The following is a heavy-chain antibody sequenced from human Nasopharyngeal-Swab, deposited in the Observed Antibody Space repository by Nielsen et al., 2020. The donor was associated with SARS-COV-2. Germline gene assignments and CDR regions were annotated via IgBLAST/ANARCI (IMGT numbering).Heavy chain of an antibody. J-gene: IGHJ4*02. CDR3: ARETPAMFAY. CDR2: ISSTGDYI. CDR1: GFSFNTYP. Sequence: GSLRLSCVASGFSFNTYPLNWVRQAPGKGLEWVSAISSTGDYIYYAASVKGRFTVSRDNAKNSVYLQMNSVRAEDTAVYYCARETPAMFAYWGQGTLVTVSS. V-gene: IGHV3-21*01.